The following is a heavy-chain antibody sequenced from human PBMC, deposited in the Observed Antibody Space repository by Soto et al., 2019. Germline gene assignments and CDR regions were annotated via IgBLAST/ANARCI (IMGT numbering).Heavy chain of an antibody. V-gene: IGHV3-30-3*01. Sequence: QVQLVESGGGVVQPGRSLRLSCAASGFTFSSYAMHWVRQAPGKGLEWVAVISYDGSNKYYADSVKGRFTISRDNSKNTLYQHMNSVRAEDTAVDYCARDGGWLKGYFDYWGQGTLVTVSS. CDR3: ARDGGWLKGYFDY. D-gene: IGHD3-22*01. J-gene: IGHJ4*02. CDR1: GFTFSSYA. CDR2: ISYDGSNK.